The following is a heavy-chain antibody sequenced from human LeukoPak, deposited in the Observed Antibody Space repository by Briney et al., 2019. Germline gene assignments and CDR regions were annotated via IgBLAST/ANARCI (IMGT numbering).Heavy chain of an antibody. J-gene: IGHJ6*02. V-gene: IGHV3-21*01. CDR3: ARDQYSGSYRWGYYYYYYGMDV. Sequence: GGSLRLSCAASGFTFSSYSMNWVRQAPGKGLEWVSSISSSSSYIYYADSVKGRFTIFRDNAKNSLYLQMNSLRAEDTAVYYCARDQYSGSYRWGYYYYYYGMDVWGQGTTVTVSS. D-gene: IGHD1-26*01. CDR2: ISSSSSYI. CDR1: GFTFSSYS.